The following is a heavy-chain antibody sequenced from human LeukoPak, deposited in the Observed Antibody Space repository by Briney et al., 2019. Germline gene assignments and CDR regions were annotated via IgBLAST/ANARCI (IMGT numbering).Heavy chain of an antibody. CDR3: AKDKPVVPLRY. CDR1: GFTFSSYA. V-gene: IGHV3-23*01. CDR2: ISASGGST. Sequence: GGSLRLSCAASGFTFSSYAMSWVRQAPGKGLEWVSAISASGGSTFYADSVKCRFTISRDNSKNMLYLQMNSLRVEDTAVYYCAKDKPVVPLRYWGQGTLVTASS. J-gene: IGHJ4*02. D-gene: IGHD2-2*01.